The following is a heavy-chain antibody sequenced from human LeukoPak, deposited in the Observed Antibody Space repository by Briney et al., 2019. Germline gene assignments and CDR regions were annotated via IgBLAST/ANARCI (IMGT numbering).Heavy chain of an antibody. J-gene: IGHJ4*02. Sequence: PGGSLRLSCAASGFTFSSYWMHWVRQAPGKGLVWVSRINSDGSSTSYADSVKGRFTISRDNAKNTLYLQMNSLRAEDTAVYYCTRYSGSYYGFDYWGQGTLVTVSS. V-gene: IGHV3-74*01. D-gene: IGHD1-26*01. CDR1: GFTFSSYW. CDR3: TRYSGSYYGFDY. CDR2: INSDGSST.